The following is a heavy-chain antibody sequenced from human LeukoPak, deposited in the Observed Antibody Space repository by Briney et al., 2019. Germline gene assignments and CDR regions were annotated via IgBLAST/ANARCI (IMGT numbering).Heavy chain of an antibody. V-gene: IGHV3-15*05. CDR3: MDLFI. Sequence: PGRSLRLSCVASGFTLSNAWMNWVRQAPGKGMEWVGRTRSKIDGETTEYAAPVRGRFVISRDDSRNTVYLQINSLKIEDTAVYHCMDLFIGGPGALVTVSS. D-gene: IGHD2-2*03. CDR1: GFTLSNAW. J-gene: IGHJ4*02. CDR2: TRSKIDGETT.